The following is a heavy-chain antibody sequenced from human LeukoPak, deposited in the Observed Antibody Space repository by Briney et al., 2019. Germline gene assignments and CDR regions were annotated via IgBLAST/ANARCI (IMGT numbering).Heavy chain of an antibody. D-gene: IGHD1-1*01. CDR3: TRDETGIDY. Sequence: GGSLRLSCAVSGFTFSSYWMNWVRQAPGKGLEWVSSINWNGDITPYADSVKGRFTISRDNAKNALYLQMNSLRPEDTALYFCTRDETGIDYWGQGTLVTVSS. CDR1: GFTFSSYW. J-gene: IGHJ4*02. V-gene: IGHV3-20*04. CDR2: INWNGDIT.